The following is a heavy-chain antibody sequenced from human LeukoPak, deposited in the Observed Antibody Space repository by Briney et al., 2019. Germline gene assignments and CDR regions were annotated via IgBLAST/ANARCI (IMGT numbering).Heavy chain of an antibody. Sequence: GGSLRLSCAASGFTFSSYSMNWVRQAPGKGLEWVSSISSSSSYIYYADSVKGRFTIYRDNAKNSLYLQMNSLRAEDTAVYYCARDLGYSSSSPFDYWGQGTLVTVSS. D-gene: IGHD6-6*01. V-gene: IGHV3-21*01. CDR2: ISSSSSYI. CDR3: ARDLGYSSSSPFDY. CDR1: GFTFSSYS. J-gene: IGHJ4*02.